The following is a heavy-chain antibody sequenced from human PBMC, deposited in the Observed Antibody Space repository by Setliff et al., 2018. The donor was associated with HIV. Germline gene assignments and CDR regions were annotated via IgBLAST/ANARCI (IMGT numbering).Heavy chain of an antibody. J-gene: IGHJ2*01. CDR2: IIPVFGPP. Sequence: GASVKVSCKTSGGTFSIFSITWVQQAPGQGLEWMGGIIPVFGPPNYAEKFQRRLTITADESTNTAYMELIGLKSEDTAVYYCARGHHFYWYFDLWGPGTLVTVSS. CDR3: ARGHHFYWYFDL. CDR1: GGTFSIFS. V-gene: IGHV1-69*13.